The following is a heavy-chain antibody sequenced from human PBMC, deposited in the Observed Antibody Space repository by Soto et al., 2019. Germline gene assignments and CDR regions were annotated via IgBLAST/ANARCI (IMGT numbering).Heavy chain of an antibody. CDR2: INHSGST. CDR3: ARGGSTSWPNWFDP. CDR1: GGSYSGYY. D-gene: IGHD2-2*01. Sequence: SDTQSRTCAVYGGSYSGYYWSSIRQPPGKGLEWIGEINHSGSTNYNPSLKSRVTISVDTSKNQFSLKLSSVTAADTAVYYCARGGSTSWPNWFDPWGQGTLVTVSS. J-gene: IGHJ5*02. V-gene: IGHV4-34*01.